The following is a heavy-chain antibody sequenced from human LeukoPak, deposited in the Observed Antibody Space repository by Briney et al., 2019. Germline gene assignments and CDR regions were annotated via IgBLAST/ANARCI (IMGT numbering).Heavy chain of an antibody. CDR2: IYYSGST. D-gene: IGHD1-26*01. V-gene: IGHV4-59*01. Sequence: SETLSLTCTVSGGSISSYYWSWIRQPPGKGLEWIGYIYYSGSTNYHPSLKSRVTISVDTSKNQFSLKLSSVTAADTAVYYCARDGGSSRYYYGMDVWGQGTTVTVSS. J-gene: IGHJ6*02. CDR3: ARDGGSSRYYYGMDV. CDR1: GGSISSYY.